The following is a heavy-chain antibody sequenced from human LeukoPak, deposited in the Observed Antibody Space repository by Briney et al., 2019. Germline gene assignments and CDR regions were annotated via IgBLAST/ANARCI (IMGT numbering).Heavy chain of an antibody. Sequence: GGSLRLSCAASGFTFSSYGMHWVRQAPGKGLEWVAVIPYDGSNKYYADSVKGRFTISRDNSKNTLYLQMNSLRAEDTAVYYCARVGYSYGYLAYYFDYWGQGTLVTVSS. CDR2: IPYDGSNK. V-gene: IGHV3-30*19. CDR3: ARVGYSYGYLAYYFDY. CDR1: GFTFSSYG. J-gene: IGHJ4*02. D-gene: IGHD5-18*01.